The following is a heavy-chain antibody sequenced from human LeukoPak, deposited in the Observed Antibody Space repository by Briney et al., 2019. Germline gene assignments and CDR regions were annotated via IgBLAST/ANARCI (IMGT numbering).Heavy chain of an antibody. CDR1: GFTFSRYA. V-gene: IGHV3-30-3*01. CDR3: ARYSGDYYSFHY. Sequence: GGSLRLSCAASGFTFSRYALHWVRQAPGKGPEWVAVISYDGSDKEYADTVKGRLTISRDNAEKTLYLQMNSLRAEDTAVYYCARYSGDYYSFHYWGRGTLVTVSS. CDR2: ISYDGSDK. J-gene: IGHJ4*02. D-gene: IGHD1-26*01.